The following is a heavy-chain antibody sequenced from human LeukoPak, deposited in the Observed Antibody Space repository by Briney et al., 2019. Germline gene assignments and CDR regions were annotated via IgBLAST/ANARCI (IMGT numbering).Heavy chain of an antibody. CDR1: GFTFSDYY. Sequence: GGSLRLSCAASGFTFSDYYMSWIRQAPGKGLEWVSYISSSSSYTNYADSVKGRFTIFRDNAKNSLYLQMNSLRAEDTAVYYCAREGNGDYVLPQYYFDYWGQGTLVTVSS. V-gene: IGHV3-11*06. J-gene: IGHJ4*02. D-gene: IGHD4-17*01. CDR3: AREGNGDYVLPQYYFDY. CDR2: ISSSSSYT.